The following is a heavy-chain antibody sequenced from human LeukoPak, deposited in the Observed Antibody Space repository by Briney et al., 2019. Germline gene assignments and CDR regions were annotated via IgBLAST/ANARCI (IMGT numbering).Heavy chain of an antibody. Sequence: GGSLRLSCAASGFTFSSYWMSWVRQAPGKGLEWVANIKQDGSEKNYVDSVKGRFTISRDNAKNSLYLQMNNLRAEDTAVYYCARDYYDSSGYSYFDYWGQGTLVTVSS. CDR1: GFTFSSYW. D-gene: IGHD3-22*01. V-gene: IGHV3-7*01. J-gene: IGHJ4*02. CDR2: IKQDGSEK. CDR3: ARDYYDSSGYSYFDY.